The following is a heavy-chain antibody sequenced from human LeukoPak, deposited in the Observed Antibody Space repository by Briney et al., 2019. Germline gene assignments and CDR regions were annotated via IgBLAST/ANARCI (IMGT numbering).Heavy chain of an antibody. Sequence: ASVKVSCKASGGTFSRYAISWVRQAPGQGLEWMGGIIAMFGTANYAQKFQGRVTITADESTSTAYMELSSLRSEDTAVYYCASRSFPYGTKTYSTGWFSDYYYYYMDVWGKGTTVTVSS. CDR3: ASRSFPYGTKTYSTGWFSDYYYYYMDV. D-gene: IGHD6-19*01. J-gene: IGHJ6*03. CDR2: IIAMFGTA. CDR1: GGTFSRYA. V-gene: IGHV1-69*01.